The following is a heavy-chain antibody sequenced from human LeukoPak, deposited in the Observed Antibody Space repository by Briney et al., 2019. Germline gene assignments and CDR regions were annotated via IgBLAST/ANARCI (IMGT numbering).Heavy chain of an antibody. CDR1: GFTFSSNA. CDR3: AKTEVLRPRWFDP. D-gene: IGHD3-3*01. CDR2: SSGSGGST. J-gene: IGHJ5*02. Sequence: GRSLRLSCAVSGFTFSSNATSWVLQAPGKGREWVSASSGSGGSTTYADPLKGRFTISRDNSKNTLYLQMNSLRAEDTAVYYCAKTEVLRPRWFDPWGQGTLVTVS. V-gene: IGHV3-23*01.